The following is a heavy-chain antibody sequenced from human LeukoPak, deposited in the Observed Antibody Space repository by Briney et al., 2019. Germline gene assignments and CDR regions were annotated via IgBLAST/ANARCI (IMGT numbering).Heavy chain of an antibody. CDR3: ARDRGYSYGYPFDY. CDR2: ISSSGSTI. Sequence: GGSLRLSCAASGFTFSSYEMSWVRQVPGKGLEWVSYISSSGSTIYFADSMKGRFTISRDNDKNSLYLLMNSLRAEDTAVYYCARDRGYSYGYPFDYWGQGTLVTVSS. D-gene: IGHD5-18*01. V-gene: IGHV3-48*03. J-gene: IGHJ4*02. CDR1: GFTFSSYE.